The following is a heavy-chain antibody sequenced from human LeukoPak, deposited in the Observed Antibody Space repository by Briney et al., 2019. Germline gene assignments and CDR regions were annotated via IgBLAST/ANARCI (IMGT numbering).Heavy chain of an antibody. V-gene: IGHV3-74*01. J-gene: IGHJ4*02. CDR3: ARDFVYCSGGTCHESFFEY. CDR2: INCDGTTR. CDR1: GFTFKYHW. D-gene: IGHD2-15*01. Sequence: GGSLRLSCAASGFTFKYHWMDWVRQAPGKGLVWVSRINCDGTTRNYADSVKGRFTISRDNAKKTLYLQMNSLRVEDTAVYYCARDFVYCSGGTCHESFFEYWGQGTPVTVSS.